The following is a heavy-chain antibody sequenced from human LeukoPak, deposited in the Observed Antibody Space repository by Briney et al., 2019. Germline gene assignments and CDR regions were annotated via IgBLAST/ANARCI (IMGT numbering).Heavy chain of an antibody. Sequence: PGGSLRLSCAASGFTFSSYAMYWVRQAPGRGLEWVAVISYDGSNKYYADSVKGRFTISRDNSKNTLYLQMNSLRAEDTAVYYCAREPTSSTDNDAFDIWGQGTMVTVSS. CDR1: GFTFSSYA. CDR3: AREPTSSTDNDAFDI. D-gene: IGHD2-2*01. J-gene: IGHJ3*02. V-gene: IGHV3-30-3*01. CDR2: ISYDGSNK.